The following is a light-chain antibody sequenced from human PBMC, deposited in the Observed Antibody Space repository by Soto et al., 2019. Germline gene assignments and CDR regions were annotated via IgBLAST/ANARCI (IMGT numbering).Light chain of an antibody. J-gene: IGLJ2*01. V-gene: IGLV2-14*01. CDR1: TSDVGGYNY. CDR2: DVS. CDR3: SSYISSTHYLL. Sequence: QSALTQPASVSGSPGQSITVSCTGTTSDVGGYNYVSWYQQHPGKAPKLMIYDVSNRPSGVSNRFSGSKSGNTASLTISGLHVEDEADYYCSSYISSTHYLLFGGGTKLTVL.